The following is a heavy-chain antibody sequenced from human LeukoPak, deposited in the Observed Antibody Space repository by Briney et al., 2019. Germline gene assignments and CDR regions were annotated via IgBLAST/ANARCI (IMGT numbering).Heavy chain of an antibody. CDR1: GFTFSNSW. CDR3: ARGTALPGVDY. J-gene: IGHJ4*02. CDR2: INHDGSEK. Sequence: GGFLRLSCAASGFTFSNSWMNWFRQAPGRLEWVANINHDGSEKNYVDSVEGRFTITRDNTKKSLYLQMNSLGAEDTAVYCCARGTALPGVDYWGQGTLVIVSS. V-gene: IGHV3-7*01. D-gene: IGHD3-10*01.